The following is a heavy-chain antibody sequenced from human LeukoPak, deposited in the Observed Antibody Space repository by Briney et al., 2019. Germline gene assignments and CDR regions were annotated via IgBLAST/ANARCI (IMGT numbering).Heavy chain of an antibody. V-gene: IGHV1-2*02. J-gene: IGHJ5*02. CDR2: INPNSGGT. CDR3: ARVPGSWGLSWFDP. D-gene: IGHD2-15*01. CDR1: GYTFTGYY. Sequence: GASVKVSCKASGYTFTGYYMHWVRQAPGQGPEWMGWINPNSGGTNYAQKFQGRVTMTRDTSISTAYMELSRLRSDDTAVYYCARVPGSWGLSWFDPWGQGTLVTVSS.